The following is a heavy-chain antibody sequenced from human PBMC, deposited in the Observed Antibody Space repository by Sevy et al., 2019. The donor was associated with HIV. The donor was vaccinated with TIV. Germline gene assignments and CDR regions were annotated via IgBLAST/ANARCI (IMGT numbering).Heavy chain of an antibody. D-gene: IGHD1-1*01. CDR1: GFTFSHGW. J-gene: IGHJ6*02. CDR3: TLDGIWNVGNNYYYGMDV. Sequence: GGSLRLSCAASGFTFSHGWMSWVRQAPGKGLEWVGRIKSKTDGGKIDYVAPVKGRFTIARDDSRNTLYLQLNSLKSEDTAVYYGTLDGIWNVGNNYYYGMDVWGQGTTVTVSS. CDR2: IKSKTDGGKI. V-gene: IGHV3-15*01.